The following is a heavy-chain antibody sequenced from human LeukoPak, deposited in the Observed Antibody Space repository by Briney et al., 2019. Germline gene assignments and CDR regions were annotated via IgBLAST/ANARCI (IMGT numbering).Heavy chain of an antibody. Sequence: SVKVSCKASAGTFSSYAISWVRQVPGQGLEWMGGIIPIFGTANYAQKFQGRVTITADESTSTAYMELSSLRSEDTAVYYCARKSGGYDFGFDYWGQGTLVTVSS. J-gene: IGHJ4*02. CDR1: AGTFSSYA. V-gene: IGHV1-69*13. CDR2: IIPIFGTA. CDR3: ARKSGGYDFGFDY. D-gene: IGHD5-12*01.